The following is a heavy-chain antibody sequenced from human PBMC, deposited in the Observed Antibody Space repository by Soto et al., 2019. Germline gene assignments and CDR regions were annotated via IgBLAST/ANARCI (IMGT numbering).Heavy chain of an antibody. CDR1: GGTFSSYA. CDR2: IIPIFGTA. V-gene: IGHV1-69*13. D-gene: IGHD3-22*01. J-gene: IGHJ4*02. Sequence: SVKVSCKASGGTFSSYAISWVRQAPGQGLEWMGGIIPIFGTANYAQKFQGRVTITADESTSTAYMELSSLRSEDTAVYYCARELGYYYDSSGYYPFDYWGQGTLVTVSS. CDR3: ARELGYYYDSSGYYPFDY.